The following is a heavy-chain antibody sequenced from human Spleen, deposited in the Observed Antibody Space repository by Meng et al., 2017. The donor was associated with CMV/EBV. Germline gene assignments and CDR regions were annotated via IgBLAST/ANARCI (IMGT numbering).Heavy chain of an antibody. CDR2: IGATGDT. D-gene: IGHD2-2*01. CDR1: GFTFSSYD. Sequence: GGSLRLSCVASGFTFSSYDMHWVRQARGKGLEWVSAIGATGDTYYAGSVKGRFTISRETAKKSFYLQMNGLRAGDTAVYYCAISSTRSVEGAFDIWGQGTLVTVSS. J-gene: IGHJ3*02. CDR3: AISSTRSVEGAFDI. V-gene: IGHV3-13*01.